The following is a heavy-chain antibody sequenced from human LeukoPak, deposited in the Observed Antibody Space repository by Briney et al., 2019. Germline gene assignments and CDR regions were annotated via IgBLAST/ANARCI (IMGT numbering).Heavy chain of an antibody. CDR3: AAREKYYDSSGPADY. CDR1: GGSISSSSYY. D-gene: IGHD3-22*01. Sequence: PSETLSLTCTVSGGSISSSSYYWGWIRQPPGKGLEWIGSIYYSGSTYYNPSLKSRVTISVDTSKNQFSLKLSSVTAADTAVYYCAAREKYYDSSGPADYWGQGTLVTVSS. J-gene: IGHJ4*02. V-gene: IGHV4-39*01. CDR2: IYYSGST.